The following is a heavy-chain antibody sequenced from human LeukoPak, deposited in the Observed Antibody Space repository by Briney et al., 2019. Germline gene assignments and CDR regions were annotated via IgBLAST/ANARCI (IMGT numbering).Heavy chain of an antibody. J-gene: IGHJ5*02. CDR1: GGSMRSYY. Sequence: PSETLSLTCTVSGGSMRSYYWSWIRQPPGKGLEWIANIYYSGSTNYNPSLKSRVTISIDTSKNQFSLKLSSVTAADTAVYYCARGGASSEWFDPWGQGTLVTVSS. V-gene: IGHV4-59*01. D-gene: IGHD6-25*01. CDR3: ARGGASSEWFDP. CDR2: IYYSGST.